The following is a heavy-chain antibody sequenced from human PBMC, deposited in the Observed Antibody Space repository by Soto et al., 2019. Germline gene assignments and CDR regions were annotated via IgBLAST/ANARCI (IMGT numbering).Heavy chain of an antibody. CDR3: AKDRDGYNMGFDY. J-gene: IGHJ4*02. Sequence: QVQLVESGGGVVQPGRSLRLSCAASGFTFSSYGMHWVRQAPGKGLEWVAVISYDGSNKYYADSVKGRFTISRDNSKNTLYLQMNSLRAEDTAVYYCAKDRDGYNMGFDYWGQGTLVTVSS. V-gene: IGHV3-30*18. CDR1: GFTFSSYG. D-gene: IGHD5-12*01. CDR2: ISYDGSNK.